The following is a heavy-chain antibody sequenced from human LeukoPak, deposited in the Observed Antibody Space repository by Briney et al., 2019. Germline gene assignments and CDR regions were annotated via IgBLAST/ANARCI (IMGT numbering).Heavy chain of an antibody. V-gene: IGHV3-11*04. CDR3: ARDRHYFDY. CDR2: ISPSGTAT. Sequence: PGGSLRLSCEASGFTFSDYYMSWIRQVPGKGLEWLLYISPSGTATYYADSVKGRFTISRDNAKNSLFLQMNSLRAEDTAVYYCARDRHYFDYWGQGTLVTVSS. J-gene: IGHJ4*02. CDR1: GFTFSDYY.